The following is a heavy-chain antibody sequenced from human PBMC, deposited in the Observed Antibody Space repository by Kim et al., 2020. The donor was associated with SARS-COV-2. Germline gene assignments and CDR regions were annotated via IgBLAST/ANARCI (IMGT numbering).Heavy chain of an antibody. CDR3: AGEVVRYTQYYYYGIDV. J-gene: IGHJ6*02. CDR2: IYYSGST. D-gene: IGHD2-2*01. V-gene: IGHV4-39*01. Sequence: SETLSLTCTVSGGSISSSSYYWGWIRQPPGKGLEWIGSIYYSGSTYYNPSLKSRVTISVDTSKNQFSLKLSAVTAADTAVYYCAGEVVRYTQYYYYGIDVGGQETAVTVSS. CDR1: GGSISSSSYY.